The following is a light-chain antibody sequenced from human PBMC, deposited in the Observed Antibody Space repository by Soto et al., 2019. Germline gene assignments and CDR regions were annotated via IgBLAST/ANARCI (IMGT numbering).Light chain of an antibody. CDR2: DDD. Sequence: QSVMTQPPSVSAAPGHRVTISGSGSSSNIGGNSVSWYQQLPGTAPKLIIYDDDKRPSGIPDRLSGSKSGTSATLGITGFQTGDEADYYCGSWDSSLSAYVFGTGTKLTVL. CDR3: GSWDSSLSAYV. V-gene: IGLV1-51*01. CDR1: SSNIGGNS. J-gene: IGLJ1*01.